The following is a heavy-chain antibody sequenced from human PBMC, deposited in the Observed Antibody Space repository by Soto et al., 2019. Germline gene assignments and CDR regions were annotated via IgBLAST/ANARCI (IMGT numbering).Heavy chain of an antibody. V-gene: IGHV1-69*02. CDR2: SIPIPGSA. J-gene: IGHJ4*02. D-gene: IGHD2-15*01. CDR1: AGTFNNHS. Sequence: QVQLVQSGTEVKKPGSSVAVSCQASAGTFNNHSLSWVRQAPGQGLEWMGRSIPIPGSADYSQKFQGRLTLTVDKSTSTADMELSSLTSEDTAVYYCVIDLGYFDFWGQGTLVTVSS. CDR3: VIDLGYFDF.